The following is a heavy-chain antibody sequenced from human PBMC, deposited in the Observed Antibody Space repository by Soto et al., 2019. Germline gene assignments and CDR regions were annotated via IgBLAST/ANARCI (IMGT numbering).Heavy chain of an antibody. CDR1: GFSLSTYGVG. J-gene: IGHJ3*01. V-gene: IGHV2-5*02. CDR2: IYWDHDQ. Sequence: QITLKESGPTLVKPTQTLTLTCTFSGFSLSTYGVGVGWIRQPPGKALEWLAIIYWDHDQYFSPSLKDRLTISNDTSTNQVVLTMTSMYPVDTATYFCAHFVRTFDVWGHGTVVTVSS. CDR3: AHFVRTFDV. D-gene: IGHD3-10*02.